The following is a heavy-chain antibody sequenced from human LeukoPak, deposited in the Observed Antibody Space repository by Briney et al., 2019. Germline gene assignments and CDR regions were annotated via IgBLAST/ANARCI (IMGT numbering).Heavy chain of an antibody. J-gene: IGHJ3*02. CDR3: AKGGDGDYGGASDI. V-gene: IGHV3-30*18. Sequence: GGSLRLSCAASGFTFSSYGMHWVRQAPGKGLEWVAVISYDGSNKYYADSVKGRFTISRDNSKNTLYLQMNSLRAEDTAVYYCAKGGDGDYGGASDIWGQGTMVTVSS. CDR1: GFTFSSYG. CDR2: ISYDGSNK. D-gene: IGHD4-17*01.